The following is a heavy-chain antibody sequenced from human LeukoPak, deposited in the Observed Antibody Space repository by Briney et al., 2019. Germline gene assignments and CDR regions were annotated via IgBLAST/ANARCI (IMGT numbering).Heavy chain of an antibody. D-gene: IGHD6-19*01. CDR2: IIPILGIA. V-gene: IGHV1-69*04. CDR3: ARILTGDSSGWYLSGD. Sequence: SVKVSCKASGGTFSSYAISWVRQAPGQGLEWMGRIIPILGIANYAQKFQGRVTITADKSTSTAYMELSSLRSGDTAVYYCARILTGDSSGWYLSGDWGQGTLVTVSS. CDR1: GGTFSSYA. J-gene: IGHJ4*02.